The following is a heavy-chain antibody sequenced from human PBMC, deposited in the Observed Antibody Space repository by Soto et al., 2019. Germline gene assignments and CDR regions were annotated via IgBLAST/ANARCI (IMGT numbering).Heavy chain of an antibody. Sequence: SVKVSCKASGGTFSTYAISWVRQAPGQGLEWMGEIIPMFGTANYAQKFHGRVTITADESTSTAYMELSGLRSEDTAVYYCAKGLETTVTKGFDNWGQGTLVTSPQ. CDR2: IIPMFGTA. D-gene: IGHD4-17*01. CDR3: AKGLETTVTKGFDN. CDR1: GGTFSTYA. J-gene: IGHJ4*02. V-gene: IGHV1-69*13.